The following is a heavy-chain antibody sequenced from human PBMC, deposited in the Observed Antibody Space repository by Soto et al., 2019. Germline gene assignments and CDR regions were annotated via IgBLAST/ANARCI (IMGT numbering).Heavy chain of an antibody. CDR3: ARDIDTTNGDYTGCAFEI. CDR1: GYTFTGYY. Sequence: QVQLVQSGAEVKKPGASVKVSCKASGYTFTGYYIHWVRQAPGQGLEWMGWINPNSGGTNYAQKFQGWVTMTRDTTISTADMELSRVRSDDTDVYYCARDIDTTNGDYTGCAFEIWGQGTMVTVSS. CDR2: INPNSGGT. V-gene: IGHV1-2*04. J-gene: IGHJ3*02. D-gene: IGHD4-17*01.